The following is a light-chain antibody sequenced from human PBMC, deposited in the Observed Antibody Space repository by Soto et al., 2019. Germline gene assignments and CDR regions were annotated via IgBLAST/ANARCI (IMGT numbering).Light chain of an antibody. Sequence: QSALTQPASVSGSPGQSITISCTGSSSDVGGYKYVSWYQQHPGKAPKLMIYEVSNWPSGVSNRFSGSKSGNTASLTISGLQAEDEADYYCSSYTSSRTAVFGGGTKLTVL. CDR1: SSDVGGYKY. J-gene: IGLJ2*01. V-gene: IGLV2-14*01. CDR2: EVS. CDR3: SSYTSSRTAV.